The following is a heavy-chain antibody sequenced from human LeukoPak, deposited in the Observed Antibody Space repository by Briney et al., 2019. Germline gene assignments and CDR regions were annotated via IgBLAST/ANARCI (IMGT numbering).Heavy chain of an antibody. CDR2: ISNSGSTI. J-gene: IGHJ4*02. V-gene: IGHV3-11*01. CDR1: GFIFSDYY. Sequence: GGSLRLSCAASGFIFSDYYINWIRQAPGKGLEWVSYISNSGSTIYFADSVKGRFTISRDSAKNSLYLQMNSLRAEDTAVYYCARSIWPRAAAGTFDYWGQGTLVTVSS. D-gene: IGHD6-13*01. CDR3: ARSIWPRAAAGTFDY.